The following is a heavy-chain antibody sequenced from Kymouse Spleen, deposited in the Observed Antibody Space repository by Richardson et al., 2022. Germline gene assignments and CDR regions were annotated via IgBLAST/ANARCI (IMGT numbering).Heavy chain of an antibody. CDR2: INHSGST. Sequence: QVQLQQWGAGLLKPSETLSLTCAVYGGSFSGYYWSWIRQPPGKGLEWIGEINHSGSTNYNPSLKSRVTISVDTSKNQFSLKLSSVTAADTAVYYCARGGIGELAFDYWGQGTLVTVSS. J-gene: IGHJ4*02. V-gene: IGHV4-34*01. CDR1: GGSFSGYY. CDR3: ARGGIGELAFDY. D-gene: IGHD1-26*01.